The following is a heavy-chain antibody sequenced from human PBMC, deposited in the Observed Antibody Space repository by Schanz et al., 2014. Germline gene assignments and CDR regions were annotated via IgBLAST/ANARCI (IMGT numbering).Heavy chain of an antibody. CDR1: GFIFDRFA. V-gene: IGHV3-23*04. Sequence: EVQLVESGGALVQPGGSLRPSCAASGFIFDRFAMSWVRQPPGKGLEWVPLISGPTQSTYYAASVRDRFVISRDNSKNTLYLQMSSLRVEDTAVYYCVKEGVKTFGFDGFHIWGQGTMVAVSS. D-gene: IGHD2-21*01. J-gene: IGHJ3*02. CDR3: VKEGVKTFGFDGFHI. CDR2: ISGPTQST.